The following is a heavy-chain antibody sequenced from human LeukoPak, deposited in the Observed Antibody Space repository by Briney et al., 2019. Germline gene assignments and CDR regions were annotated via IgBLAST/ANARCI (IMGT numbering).Heavy chain of an antibody. CDR1: GFSFSNSW. D-gene: IGHD6-13*01. J-gene: IGHJ5*02. V-gene: IGHV3-7*04. Sequence: GGSLRLSCAASGFSFSNSWMSWVRQAPGKGLEWVAHIRVDGSETYYVDSVKGRFTISRDNAKSSLYLQMNSLRVEDTAVYYCARAYSSPNWFDPWGQGTLVTVSS. CDR2: IRVDGSET. CDR3: ARAYSSPNWFDP.